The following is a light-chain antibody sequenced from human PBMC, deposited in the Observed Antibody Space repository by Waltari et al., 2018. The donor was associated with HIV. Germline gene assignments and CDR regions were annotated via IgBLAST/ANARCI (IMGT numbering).Light chain of an antibody. CDR3: QQHSNWPLIT. V-gene: IGKV3-11*01. Sequence: VLTQSSVALSASPRERVTLSCRASQSVNSSLSRYQQKPGQAPRLLIYDASKRATGIPARFSGTGSGTDFNLTISRLEPEDFAVYFCQQHSNWPLITFGPGSTVDV. J-gene: IGKJ3*01. CDR2: DAS. CDR1: QSVNSS.